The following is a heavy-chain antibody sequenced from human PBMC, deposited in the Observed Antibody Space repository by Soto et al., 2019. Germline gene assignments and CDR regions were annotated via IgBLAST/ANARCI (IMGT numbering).Heavy chain of an antibody. Sequence: QVQLVQSGAEVKKPGSSVKVSCKASGGTFSSYAISWVRQAPGQGLEWMGGIIPICGTANYAQKFQGRVTITADESTSTAYMGLSSLRSEDTAVYYCERDLGATGDFDYWGQGTLVTVSS. CDR1: GGTFSSYA. CDR2: IIPICGTA. V-gene: IGHV1-69*01. CDR3: ERDLGATGDFDY. J-gene: IGHJ4*02. D-gene: IGHD1-26*01.